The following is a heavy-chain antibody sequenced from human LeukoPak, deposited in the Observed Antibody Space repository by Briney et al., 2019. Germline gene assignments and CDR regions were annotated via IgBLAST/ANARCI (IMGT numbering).Heavy chain of an antibody. CDR1: GFTFSSYS. J-gene: IGHJ6*02. D-gene: IGHD2-2*01. CDR2: ISSSSSYI. V-gene: IGHV3-21*01. CDR3: ARDRSKEGYCSSTSCYASRYYYYYYGMDV. Sequence: PGGSLRLSCAASGFTFSSYSMNWVRQAPGKGLEWVSSISSSSSYIYYADSVKGRFTISRDNAKNSLYLQMNSLRAEDTAVYYCARDRSKEGYCSSTSCYASRYYYYYYGMDVWGQGTTVTVSS.